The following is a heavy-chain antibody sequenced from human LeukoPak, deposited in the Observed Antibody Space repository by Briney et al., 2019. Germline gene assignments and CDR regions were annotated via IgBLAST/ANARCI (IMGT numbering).Heavy chain of an antibody. CDR3: ATASDMITFGGVIVNVDWFDP. V-gene: IGHV1-24*01. J-gene: IGHJ5*02. Sequence: GASVKVSCKVSGYTLTELSMHWVRQAPGKGLEWMGGFDPEDGETIYAQKFQGRVTMTEDTSTDTAYMELSSLRSEDTAVYYCATASDMITFGGVIVNVDWFDPWGQGTLVTVSS. CDR2: FDPEDGET. D-gene: IGHD3-16*02. CDR1: GYTLTELS.